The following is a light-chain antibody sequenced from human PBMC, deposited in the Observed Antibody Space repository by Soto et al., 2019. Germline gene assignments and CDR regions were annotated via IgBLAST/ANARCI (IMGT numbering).Light chain of an antibody. CDR2: EVS. Sequence: QSALTQPPSASGSPGQSVTISCTATSSDVGDYNYVSWYQQYPGKAPKLLISEVSKRPSGVPDRFSGSKSGSTASLTVSGLQAEDEADYYCSSYTDTNNFGVIFGGGTKLTVL. V-gene: IGLV2-8*01. CDR1: SSDVGDYNY. J-gene: IGLJ2*01. CDR3: SSYTDTNNFGVI.